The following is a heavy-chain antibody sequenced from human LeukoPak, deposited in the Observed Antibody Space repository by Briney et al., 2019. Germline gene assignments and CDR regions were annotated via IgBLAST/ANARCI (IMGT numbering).Heavy chain of an antibody. CDR2: ISGGSTYI. D-gene: IGHD3-3*01. CDR3: ARVGDPYYDFWSGHDAFDI. Sequence: GGSLRLSCAASGFIFTNYNLNWVRQAPGKGLEWISSISGGSTYIYYADSVRGRFTISRDNAKNSVYLQMNSLRGEDTAVYYCARVGDPYYDFWSGHDAFDIWGQGTMVTVSS. V-gene: IGHV3-21*01. J-gene: IGHJ3*02. CDR1: GFIFTNYN.